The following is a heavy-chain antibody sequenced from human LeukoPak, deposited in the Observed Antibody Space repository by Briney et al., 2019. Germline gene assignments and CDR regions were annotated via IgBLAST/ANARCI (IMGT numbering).Heavy chain of an antibody. CDR1: GFTFSSYE. J-gene: IGHJ4*02. CDR2: ISSSGSTI. D-gene: IGHD6-19*01. CDR3: ARARISGWYRDREFDY. Sequence: GGSLRLSCAASGFTFSSYEMNWVRQAPGKGLEWVSYISSSGSTIYYADSVKGRFTISRDNAKNSLYLQMNSLRAEHTAVYYCARARISGWYRDREFDYWGQGTLVTVSS. V-gene: IGHV3-48*03.